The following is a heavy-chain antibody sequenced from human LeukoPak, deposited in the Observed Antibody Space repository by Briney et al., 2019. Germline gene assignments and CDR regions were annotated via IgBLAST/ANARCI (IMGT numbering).Heavy chain of an antibody. CDR1: GFTFSSYA. V-gene: IGHV3-23*01. Sequence: SGGSLRLSWAASGFTFSSYAMSWVRQAPGKGLEWVSAISGSGGSTYYADSVKGRFTISRDNSKNTLYPQMNSLRAEDTAVYYCAKGSGSRQSQEKYYYYYYGMDVWGQGTTVTVSS. CDR3: AKGSGSRQSQEKYYYYYYGMDV. CDR2: ISGSGGST. J-gene: IGHJ6*02. D-gene: IGHD1-26*01.